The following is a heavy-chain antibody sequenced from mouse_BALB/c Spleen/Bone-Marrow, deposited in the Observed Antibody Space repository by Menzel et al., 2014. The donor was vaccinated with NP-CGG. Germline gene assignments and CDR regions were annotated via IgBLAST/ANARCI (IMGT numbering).Heavy chain of an antibody. D-gene: IGHD3-3*01. CDR2: INPYNGGT. CDR3: ARGTRAWFAY. J-gene: IGHJ3*01. CDR1: GYSLTGYT. Sequence: VQLQQPGPELVKPGASLKISCKASGYSLTGYTTNWVKQSHGKNLQWIGLINPYNGGTSYNQKFKGKATLTVDKSSSTAYMELLSLASEDTAVYYCARGTRAWFAYWGQGTLVTVSA. V-gene: IGHV1-18*01.